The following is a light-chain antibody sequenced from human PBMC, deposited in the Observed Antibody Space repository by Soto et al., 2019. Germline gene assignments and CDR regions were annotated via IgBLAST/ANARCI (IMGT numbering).Light chain of an antibody. J-gene: IGLJ2*01. CDR2: GDN. Sequence: QSVLTQPPSASGTPGQRVTISCSGSGSSIGTNTVNWYRQLPGTTPKLLISGDNQQPSGVPDRFSGSKSGTSASLAISGLQSEEEAEYYCAAWDGSLKNVLFGGGTKLTVL. CDR3: AAWDGSLKNVL. V-gene: IGLV1-44*01. CDR1: GSSIGTNT.